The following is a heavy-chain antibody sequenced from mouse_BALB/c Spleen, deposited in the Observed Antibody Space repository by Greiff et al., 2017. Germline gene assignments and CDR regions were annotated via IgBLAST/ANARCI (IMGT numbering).Heavy chain of an antibody. CDR2: ISYDGSN. J-gene: IGHJ4*01. CDR3: ARYGYGNYYARDD. Sequence: VQLQQSGPGLVKPSQSLSLTCSVTGYSITSGYYWNWIRQFPGNKLEWMGYISYDGSNNYNPSLKNRISITRDTSKNQFFLKLNSVTTEDTATYYCARYGYGNYYARDDWGQGTSVTVSS. CDR1: GYSITSGYY. D-gene: IGHD2-10*02. V-gene: IGHV3-6*02.